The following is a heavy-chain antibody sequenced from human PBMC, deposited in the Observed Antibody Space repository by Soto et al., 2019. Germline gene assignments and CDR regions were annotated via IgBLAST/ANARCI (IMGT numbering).Heavy chain of an antibody. D-gene: IGHD4-17*01. CDR3: ARDPDTVTKVGSWFDP. Sequence: QVQLVQSGAEVKKPGSSVKVSCKASGGTFSSYTISWVRQAPGQGLEWMGRIIPILGIANYAQKFQGRVTITADKSTSTAYMEQSSLRSEDTAVYYCARDPDTVTKVGSWFDPWGQGTLVTVSS. J-gene: IGHJ5*02. CDR2: IIPILGIA. CDR1: GGTFSSYT. V-gene: IGHV1-69*08.